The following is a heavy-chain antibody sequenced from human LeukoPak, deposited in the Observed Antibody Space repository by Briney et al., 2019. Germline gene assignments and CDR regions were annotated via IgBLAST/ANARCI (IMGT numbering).Heavy chain of an antibody. V-gene: IGHV3-7*04. CDR2: INQVGSEK. D-gene: IGHD3-22*01. J-gene: IGHJ4*02. Sequence: GGSLRLSCAASGFTFSTSWMSWVRQAPGRGREGVASINQVGSEKYYVDSVRGRFTISRDNAENTLFLQMNSLRAEDTAVYYRARLTNSGYYWLFDNWGQGTLVTVSS. CDR1: GFTFSTSW. CDR3: ARLTNSGYYWLFDN.